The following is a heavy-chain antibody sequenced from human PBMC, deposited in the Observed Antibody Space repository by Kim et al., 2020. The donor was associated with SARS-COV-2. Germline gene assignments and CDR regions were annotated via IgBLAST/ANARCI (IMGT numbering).Heavy chain of an antibody. J-gene: IGHJ3*02. CDR1: GFTFSSYA. CDR3: VKEGPSTVVTRGSDAFDI. V-gene: IGHV3-64D*09. Sequence: GGSLRLSCSASGFTFSSYAMHWVRQAPGKGLEYVSAISSNGGSTYYADSVKGRFTISRDNSKNTLYLQMSSLRAEDTAVYYCVKEGPSTVVTRGSDAFDIWGQGTMVTVSS. CDR2: ISSNGGST. D-gene: IGHD4-17*01.